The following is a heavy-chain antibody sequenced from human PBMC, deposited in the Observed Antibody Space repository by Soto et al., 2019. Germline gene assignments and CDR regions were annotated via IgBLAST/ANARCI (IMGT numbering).Heavy chain of an antibody. CDR2: MYYSGSS. CDR1: GGSISSRTFW. V-gene: IGHV4-39*01. CDR3: ARHPRDDYNYGGSGIFDY. D-gene: IGHD4-4*01. Sequence: SETLSLTCSVSGGSISSRTFWWAWIRQPPGKGLEWIGDMYYSGSSYSSPSLKSRVTLSVDTSKNQLSLKLNSVTAADTAVYYCARHPRDDYNYGGSGIFDYWGQGTLVTVSS. J-gene: IGHJ4*02.